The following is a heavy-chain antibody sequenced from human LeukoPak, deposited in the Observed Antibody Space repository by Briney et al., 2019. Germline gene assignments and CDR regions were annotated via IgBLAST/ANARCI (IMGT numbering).Heavy chain of an antibody. CDR1: GFTFSSYW. V-gene: IGHV3-74*01. D-gene: IGHD6-13*01. CDR2: INTDGSST. CDR3: ARDLILKYSSRQYYFDY. J-gene: IGHJ4*02. Sequence: GGSLRLSCASSGFTFSSYWMHWVRQAPGKGLVWVSRINTDGSSTSYADSVKGRFTISRDNAKNSLYLQMNSLRAEDTAVYCCARDLILKYSSRQYYFDYWGQGALVTVSS.